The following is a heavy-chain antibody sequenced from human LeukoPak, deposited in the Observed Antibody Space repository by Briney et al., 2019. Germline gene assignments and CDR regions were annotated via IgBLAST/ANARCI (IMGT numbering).Heavy chain of an antibody. CDR1: GYTFTSYS. CDR3: AREPRSMAYFDY. V-gene: IGHV1-46*01. D-gene: IGHD2/OR15-2a*01. J-gene: IGHJ4*02. Sequence: EASVKVSCKASGYTFTSYSMHWVRQAPGQGLEWMGIINPSGGSTSYAQKFQGRVTMTRDTSTSTVYMELSSLRSEDTAVYYCAREPRSMAYFDYWGQGTLVTVSS. CDR2: INPSGGST.